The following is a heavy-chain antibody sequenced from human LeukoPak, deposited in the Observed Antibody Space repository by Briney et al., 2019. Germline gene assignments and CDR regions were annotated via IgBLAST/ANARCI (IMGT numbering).Heavy chain of an antibody. CDR1: GGSVYDYY. Sequence: SETLSLTCAVYGGSVYDYYWSWIRQPPGKGLEWIGEINDSGRTNYNPSLKSRVNISVGTSTHQLSLTLRSVTAADTAVYYCARGLGLRVMTTVTTFDNWGQGTLVTVSS. D-gene: IGHD4-17*01. V-gene: IGHV4-34*01. J-gene: IGHJ4*02. CDR3: ARGLGLRVMTTVTTFDN. CDR2: INDSGRT.